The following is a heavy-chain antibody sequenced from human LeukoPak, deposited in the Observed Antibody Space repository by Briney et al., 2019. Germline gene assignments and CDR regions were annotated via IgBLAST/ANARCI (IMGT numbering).Heavy chain of an antibody. V-gene: IGHV3-7*01. CDR2: IEPAGSAT. D-gene: IGHD2-15*01. Sequence: GGSLRLSCGASGFAFSSYWMTWLRQAPGKGQEFVANIEPAGSATYYADSVKGRFTISRDNTKNLLYLQMNSLTAEDSAVYHCGRFGYVSAVDTWGQGTTVTVSS. CDR1: GFAFSSYW. CDR3: GRFGYVSAVDT. J-gene: IGHJ6*02.